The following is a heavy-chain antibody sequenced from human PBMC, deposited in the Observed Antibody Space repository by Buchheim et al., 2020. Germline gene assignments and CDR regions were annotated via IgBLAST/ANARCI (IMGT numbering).Heavy chain of an antibody. CDR2: ISYDGSNK. CDR3: AKDNDYGEFFDY. V-gene: IGHV3-30*18. D-gene: IGHD4-17*01. CDR1: GFTFSSYG. J-gene: IGHJ4*02. Sequence: QVQLVESGGGVVQPGRSLRLSCAASGFTFSSYGMHWVRQAPGKGLEWVAVISYDGSNKYYADSVEGRFTISRDNSKNTLYLQMNSLRAEDTAVYYCAKDNDYGEFFDYWGQGTL.